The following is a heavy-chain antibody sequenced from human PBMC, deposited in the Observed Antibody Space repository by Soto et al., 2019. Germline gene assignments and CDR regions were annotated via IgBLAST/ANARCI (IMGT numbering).Heavy chain of an antibody. CDR2: IIPIFGTA. Sequence: ASVKVSCKASGGTFSSYAISWVRQAPGQGLEWMGGIIPIFGTANYAQKFQGRVTITADESTSTAYMELSSLRSEDTAVYFCARGFYGSADFWGQGTLVTVSS. D-gene: IGHD3-10*01. J-gene: IGHJ4*02. CDR3: ARGFYGSADF. CDR1: GGTFSSYA. V-gene: IGHV1-69*13.